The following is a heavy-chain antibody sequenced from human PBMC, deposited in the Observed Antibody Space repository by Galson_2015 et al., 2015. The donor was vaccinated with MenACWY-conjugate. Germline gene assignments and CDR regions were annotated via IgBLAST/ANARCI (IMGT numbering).Heavy chain of an antibody. V-gene: IGHV3-23*01. CDR1: GFTFNNYW. Sequence: SLRLSCAASGFTFNNYWMSWVRQAPGKGLEWVSAFFGGGGGQRYADSMKDRFTISRDNSKNTLYLQIDSLRAEDTAVYYCAKDHTPDGLWNFGYWGRGTLVTVSS. CDR3: AKDHTPDGLWNFGY. J-gene: IGHJ4*02. CDR2: FFGGGGGQ. D-gene: IGHD1-1*01.